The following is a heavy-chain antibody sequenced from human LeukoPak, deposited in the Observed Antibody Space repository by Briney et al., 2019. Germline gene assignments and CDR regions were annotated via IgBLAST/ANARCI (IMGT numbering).Heavy chain of an antibody. CDR2: IYSGGST. CDR1: GFTVSSNY. D-gene: IGHD3-22*01. CDR3: ASQYYYDSSGYYDY. V-gene: IGHV3-53*01. J-gene: IGHJ4*02. Sequence: GGSLRLSCAASGFTVSSNYMSWVRQAPGKGLEWVSVIYSGGSTYYADSVKGRFTNSRDNSKNTLYLQMNSLRAEDTAVYYCASQYYYDSSGYYDYWGQGTLVTVSS.